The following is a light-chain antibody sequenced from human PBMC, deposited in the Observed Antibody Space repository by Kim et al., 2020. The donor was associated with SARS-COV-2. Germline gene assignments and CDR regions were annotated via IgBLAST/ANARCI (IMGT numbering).Light chain of an antibody. Sequence: APGGRATRSCRASLSVSSRHLAWYQQKPGQAPRLLIYAASTKATGTPDRFSGSGSGTDFTLTISRLEPEDFAVYFCQHYGSTPRTFGQGTKVDIK. CDR1: LSVSSRH. CDR2: AAS. CDR3: QHYGSTPRT. J-gene: IGKJ1*01. V-gene: IGKV3-20*01.